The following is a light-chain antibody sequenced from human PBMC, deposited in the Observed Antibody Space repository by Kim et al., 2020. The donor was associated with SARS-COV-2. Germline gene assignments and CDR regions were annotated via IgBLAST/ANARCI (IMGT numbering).Light chain of an antibody. J-gene: IGLJ3*02. CDR1: SRDIGDYKC. CDR3: SSYTSSNTWV. V-gene: IGLV2-14*04. Sequence: GQSITSSCTGTSRDIGDYKCVSWYRQHPDKDPKLVIYDVNKRPSGVSNGFSGSKSGNTASLTISGLQAEDEADYYCSSYTSSNTWVFGGGTQLTVL. CDR2: DVN.